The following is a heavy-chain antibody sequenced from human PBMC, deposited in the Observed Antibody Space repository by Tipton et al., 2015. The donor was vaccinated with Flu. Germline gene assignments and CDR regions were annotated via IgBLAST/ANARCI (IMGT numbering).Heavy chain of an antibody. V-gene: IGHV4-39*07. CDR2: IYHSGST. CDR1: GGSINRSHYY. J-gene: IGHJ4*02. CDR3: ARGIVGDTVYFEY. D-gene: IGHD1-26*01. Sequence: TLSLTCTVSGGSINRSHYYWGWIRQPPGKGLEWIGSIYHSGSTFYHPSLKSRVTISVDTSKNQFSLKLSAVTATDTAVYYCARGIVGDTVYFEYWGQGTLVTGSS.